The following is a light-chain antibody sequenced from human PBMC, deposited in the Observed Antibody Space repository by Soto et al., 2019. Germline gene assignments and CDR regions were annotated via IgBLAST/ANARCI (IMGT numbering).Light chain of an antibody. Sequence: QTVVTQEPSFSVSPGGTVTLTCGLSSGSVSTSYYPSWYQQTPGQAPRTLIYSTKTRSSGVPDRFSGSILGNKAALTITGAQADDESDHYCVLYMGSGISVFGGGTKLTVL. CDR2: STK. CDR1: SGSVSTSYY. V-gene: IGLV8-61*01. CDR3: VLYMGSGISV. J-gene: IGLJ2*01.